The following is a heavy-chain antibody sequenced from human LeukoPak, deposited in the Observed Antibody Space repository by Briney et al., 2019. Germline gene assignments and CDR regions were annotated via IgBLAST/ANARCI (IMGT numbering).Heavy chain of an antibody. V-gene: IGHV3-7*01. Sequence: PGGSLRLSCAASGITLSVYWMSWARQAPGKGLEWVANIKQDVSEKYYRDSVQGRFTISRDNAKNSLYLQMDSLRAEDTAVYYCARSGSGYFDYWGQGSLVTVSS. CDR1: GITLSVYW. CDR2: IKQDVSEK. CDR3: ARSGSGYFDY. J-gene: IGHJ4*02.